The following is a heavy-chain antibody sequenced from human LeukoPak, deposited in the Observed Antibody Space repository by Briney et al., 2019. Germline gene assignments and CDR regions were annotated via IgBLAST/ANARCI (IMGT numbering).Heavy chain of an antibody. Sequence: GGSLRLSCAASGFTFSSYSMNWVRRAPGKGLEWVSSISSSSSYIYYADSVKGRFTISRDNAKNSLYLQMNSLRAEDTAVYYCARDGRVAGTAGWGQGTLVTVSS. CDR2: ISSSSSYI. J-gene: IGHJ4*02. V-gene: IGHV3-21*01. CDR1: GFTFSSYS. CDR3: ARDGRVAGTAG. D-gene: IGHD6-19*01.